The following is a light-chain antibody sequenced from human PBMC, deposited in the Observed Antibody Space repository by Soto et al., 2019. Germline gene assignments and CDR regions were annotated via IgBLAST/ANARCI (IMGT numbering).Light chain of an antibody. CDR2: DAS. Sequence: DIQMTQSPSSLSASVGDRVTITCQASQDIANYLYWFQQKSGKAPKLLIYDASKLKTGVPSRFSGSGSGTDFTFTIRSLQPEDIATYYCQRFDSLPPTFGPGTKVSIK. V-gene: IGKV1-33*01. J-gene: IGKJ3*01. CDR3: QRFDSLPPT. CDR1: QDIANY.